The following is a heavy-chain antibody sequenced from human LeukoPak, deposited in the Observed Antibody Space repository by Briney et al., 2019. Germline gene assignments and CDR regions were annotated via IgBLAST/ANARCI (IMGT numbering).Heavy chain of an antibody. J-gene: IGHJ3*02. CDR1: GYTFSDQY. CDR3: ACYSTSSGDAFDI. V-gene: IGHV1-2*02. D-gene: IGHD6-6*01. Sequence: ASVKVSCKASGYTFSDQYIHWVRQSPGQGLEWMGWINPNSGDTDYAQKFQGRVTMTRDTSISTTYIESTSLRSDDTAVYYCACYSTSSGDAFDIWGQGTLVTVSS. CDR2: INPNSGDT.